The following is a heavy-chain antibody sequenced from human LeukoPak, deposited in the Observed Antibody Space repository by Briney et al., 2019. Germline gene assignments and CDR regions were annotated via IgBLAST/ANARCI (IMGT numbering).Heavy chain of an antibody. Sequence: PGGSLRLSCAASGFTFSSYGMHWVRQARGKGLEWVAVISYDGSNKYYADSVKGRFTISRDNSKNTLYLQMNSLRAEDTAVYYCAKSYSSSGYPWHFDYWGQGTLVTVSS. CDR2: ISYDGSNK. D-gene: IGHD3-22*01. CDR3: AKSYSSSGYPWHFDY. V-gene: IGHV3-30*18. J-gene: IGHJ4*02. CDR1: GFTFSSYG.